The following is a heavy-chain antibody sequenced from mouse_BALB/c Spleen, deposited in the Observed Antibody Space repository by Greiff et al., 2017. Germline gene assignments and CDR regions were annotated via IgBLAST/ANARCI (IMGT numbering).Heavy chain of an antibody. Sequence: EVKLVESGGGLVQPGGSLKLSCAASGFTFSSYTMSWVRQTPEKRLEWVAYISNGGGSTYYPDTVKGRFTISRDNAKNTLYLQMSSLKSEDTAMYYCVREEDGSTVTYAMDYWGQGTSVTVSS. J-gene: IGHJ4*01. D-gene: IGHD1-1*01. V-gene: IGHV5-12-2*01. CDR2: ISNGGGST. CDR1: GFTFSSYT. CDR3: VREEDGSTVTYAMDY.